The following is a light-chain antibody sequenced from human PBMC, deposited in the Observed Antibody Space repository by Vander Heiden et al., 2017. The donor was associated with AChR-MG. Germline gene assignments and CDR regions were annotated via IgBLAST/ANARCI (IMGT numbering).Light chain of an antibody. Sequence: SYVLTQPPSVSVTPGQTARITCEGDNIGSKNVHWYQQKPGQAPVLVISYDNDRPPGVPERFSGSNSGSTTALIVTRIEAGDEADYYYRDWDNSVDLPVFGGGTKLTVL. V-gene: IGLV3-21*04. CDR3: RDWDNSVDLPV. J-gene: IGLJ2*01. CDR1: NIGSKN. CDR2: YDN.